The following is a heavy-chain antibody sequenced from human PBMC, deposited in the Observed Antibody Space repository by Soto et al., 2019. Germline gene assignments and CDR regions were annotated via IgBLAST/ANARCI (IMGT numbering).Heavy chain of an antibody. D-gene: IGHD1-20*01. CDR1: GFTFSIYN. CDR3: ARRITSSFDY. Sequence: EVQLLESGGGLVQPGGSLRLSCVASGFTFSIYNMNWVRQAPGKGLEWVSVITGSGDYTNYADSVKGRFTISRDNSKNTLYLQMNSLRAEDTAVYFCARRITSSFDYWAQGTLVTVSS. V-gene: IGHV3-23*01. CDR2: ITGSGDYT. J-gene: IGHJ4*02.